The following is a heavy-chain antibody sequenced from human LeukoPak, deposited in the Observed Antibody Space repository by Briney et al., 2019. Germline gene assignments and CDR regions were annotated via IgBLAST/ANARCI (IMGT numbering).Heavy chain of an antibody. CDR2: IIPMFDTT. CDR3: ASGPFLTFDHTPEGYYHYYMDV. CDR1: GGTFNTYA. D-gene: IGHD1-14*01. Sequence: ASVKVSCKASGGTFNTYALSWVRQAPGRGLEWMGAIIPMFDTTNYAQRFQGRLTLTADGSTGTAYLELNSLKAEDTAVYFCASGPFLTFDHTPEGYYHYYMDVWGTGTTVTTSS. J-gene: IGHJ6*03. V-gene: IGHV1-69*01.